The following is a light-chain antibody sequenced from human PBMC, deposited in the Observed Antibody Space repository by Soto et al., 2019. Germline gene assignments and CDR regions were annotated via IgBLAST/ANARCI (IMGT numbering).Light chain of an antibody. V-gene: IGLV2-14*01. CDR3: SSYTSTTARV. CDR2: EVS. J-gene: IGLJ1*01. Sequence: QPVLTQPASVSGSPGQSITISCTGTSSDVGGYNYVSWYQHHPGKAPKLIIYEVSDRPSGVSNRFSGSKSGNTASLTISGLQAEDEADYYCSSYTSTTARVFGTGTKVTVL. CDR1: SSDVGGYNY.